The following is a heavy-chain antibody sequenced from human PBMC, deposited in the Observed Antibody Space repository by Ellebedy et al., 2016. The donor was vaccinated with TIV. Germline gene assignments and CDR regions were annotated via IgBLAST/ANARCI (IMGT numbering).Heavy chain of an antibody. CDR2: VSSSGNTV. J-gene: IGHJ4*02. V-gene: IGHV3-48*02. D-gene: IGHD3-10*01. CDR3: ARNFGASGLHDH. Sequence: GESLKLSCAASGFTFSSYSMNWVRQAPGKGLEWISSVSSSGNTVYYADSVQGRFTVSRDDAKNSLHLQMNSLRDEDTAMYYCARNFGASGLHDHWGQGIRVSVSS. CDR1: GFTFSSYS.